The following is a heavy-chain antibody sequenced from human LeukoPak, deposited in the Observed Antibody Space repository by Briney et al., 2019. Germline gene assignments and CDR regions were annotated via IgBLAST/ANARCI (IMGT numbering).Heavy chain of an antibody. CDR1: GFTFSSYA. V-gene: IGHV3-23*01. D-gene: IGHD5-18*01. J-gene: IGHJ4*02. CDR3: AKSRGYSYGYFDY. CDR2: ISGSGGST. Sequence: PGGSLRLSCAASGFTFSSYAMSWVRQAPGKGLEWISAISGSGGSTYYADSVKGRFTISRDNSKNTLYLQMNSLRAEDTAVYYCAKSRGYSYGYFDYWGQGTLVTVSS.